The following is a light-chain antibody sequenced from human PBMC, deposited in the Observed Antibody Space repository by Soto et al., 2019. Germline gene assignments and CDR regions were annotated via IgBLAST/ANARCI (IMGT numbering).Light chain of an antibody. CDR1: QDIINY. CDR3: QEYHNLPIFP. Sequence: DIQMTPSPPSLSASVGDSVTITCQTSQDIINYLNWFQEKPGKAPKLLIYDASILETGVTSSFSGRGSATNVTCTIHSLEPVDFATYGFQEYHNLPIFPVGRGPKVDFK. V-gene: IGKV1-33*01. J-gene: IGKJ3*01. CDR2: DAS.